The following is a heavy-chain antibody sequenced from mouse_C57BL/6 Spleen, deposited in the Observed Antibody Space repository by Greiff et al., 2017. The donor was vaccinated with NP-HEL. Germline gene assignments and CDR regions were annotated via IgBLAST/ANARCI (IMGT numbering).Heavy chain of an antibody. D-gene: IGHD1-1*01. CDR1: GYSFTGYY. J-gene: IGHJ4*01. CDR3: ARGPYYYGSSYDYAMDY. CDR2: INPSTGGT. V-gene: IGHV1-42*01. Sequence: VQLQQSGPELVKPGASVKISCKASGYSFTGYYMNWVKQSPEKSLEWIGEINPSTGGTTYNQKFKAKATLTVDKSSSTAYMQLKRLTSEDSAVYYCARGPYYYGSSYDYAMDYWGQGTSVTVSS.